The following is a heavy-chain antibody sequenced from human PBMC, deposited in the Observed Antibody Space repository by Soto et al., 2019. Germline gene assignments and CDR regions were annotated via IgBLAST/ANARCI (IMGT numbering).Heavy chain of an antibody. CDR1: GYSFTSYW. D-gene: IGHD6-13*01. CDR3: ARHLEYSSSRKSSYYYGMDV. Sequence: GESLKISCKGSGYSFTSYWIGWVRQMPGKGLEWMGIIYPGDSDTRYSPSFQGQVTISADKSISTAYLQWSSLKASDTAMYYCARHLEYSSSRKSSYYYGMDVWGQGTTVTVSS. J-gene: IGHJ6*02. V-gene: IGHV5-51*01. CDR2: IYPGDSDT.